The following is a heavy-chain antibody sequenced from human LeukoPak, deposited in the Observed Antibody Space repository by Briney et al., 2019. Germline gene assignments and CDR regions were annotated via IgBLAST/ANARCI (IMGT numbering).Heavy chain of an antibody. CDR1: GGSISSSSYY. CDR2: IYYSGST. D-gene: IGHD5-12*01. V-gene: IGHV4-39*01. Sequence: SETLSLTCTVSGGSISSSSYYWGWIRQPPGKGLEWFGSIYYSGSTYYNPSLKSRVTISVDTSKNQFSLKLSSVTAADTAVYYCARSPIRGVATMTFDYWGQGTLVTVSS. CDR3: ARSPIRGVATMTFDY. J-gene: IGHJ4*02.